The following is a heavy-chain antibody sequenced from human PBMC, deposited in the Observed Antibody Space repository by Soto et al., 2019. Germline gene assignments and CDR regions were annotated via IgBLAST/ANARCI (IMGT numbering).Heavy chain of an antibody. CDR3: ERDRVTFDY. V-gene: IGHV3-33*01. J-gene: IGHJ4*02. Sequence: QVQLVESGGGVVQPGGSLRLSCAASGFTFSSYGMHWVRQAPGKGLEWVAAIRDDGSSKYYADSVKGRFTISRDNSKNTLYLQMNTLRAEDTAVYCCERDRVTFDYWGQGTLVTVSS. CDR2: IRDDGSSK. D-gene: IGHD2-21*02. CDR1: GFTFSSYG.